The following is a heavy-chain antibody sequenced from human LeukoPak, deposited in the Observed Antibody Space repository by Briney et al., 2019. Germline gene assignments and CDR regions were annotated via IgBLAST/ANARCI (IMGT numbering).Heavy chain of an antibody. V-gene: IGHV4-4*07. CDR2: IYTSGNT. J-gene: IGHJ4*02. Sequence: PSETLSLTCTVSGGSISSYYWSWIRQPAGKGLEWIGRIYTSGNTNYNPSLKSRVTMSVDTSKNQFSLKLSSATAADTAVYYCARGPNSISWDYWGEGTLVTVSS. CDR3: ARGPNSISWDY. D-gene: IGHD6-13*01. CDR1: GGSISSYY.